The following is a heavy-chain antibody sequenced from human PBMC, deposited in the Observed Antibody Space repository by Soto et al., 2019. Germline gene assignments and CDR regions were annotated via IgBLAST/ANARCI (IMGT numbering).Heavy chain of an antibody. D-gene: IGHD3-9*01. CDR3: AAXDYLTGFSYGEIKWFDP. CDR2: IHYTGNT. Sequence: SETLSLTRTVSSGSISAYYWSWIRQPPGKGLEWIGYIHYTGNTNSNPSLKGRVTLSIDPSWNQFSLKLRSVTAADTAVYYCAAXDYLTGFSYGEIKWFDPWGQGTLVTVSS. J-gene: IGHJ5*02. CDR1: SGSISAYY. V-gene: IGHV4-59*01.